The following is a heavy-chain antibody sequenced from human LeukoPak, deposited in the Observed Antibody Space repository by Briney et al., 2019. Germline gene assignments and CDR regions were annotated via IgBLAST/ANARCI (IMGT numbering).Heavy chain of an antibody. CDR2: IRYDGSSK. CDR1: GFTFSSYG. CDR3: AKDKYYYERGLEKGGFGN. V-gene: IGHV3-30*02. D-gene: IGHD3-22*01. J-gene: IGHJ3*02. Sequence: GGSLRLSCAASGFTFSSYGMHWVRQAPGKGLEWVAFIRYDGSSKYYIDSVKGRFTISRDNPKNTLYLKMNSLRAEDTAVYYCAKDKYYYERGLEKGGFGNWGQGTMVTVSS.